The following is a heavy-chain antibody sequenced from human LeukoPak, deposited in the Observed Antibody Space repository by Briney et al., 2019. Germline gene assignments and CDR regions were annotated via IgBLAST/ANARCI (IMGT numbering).Heavy chain of an antibody. CDR3: AKDRDSGYYVVYFHH. D-gene: IGHD5-12*01. J-gene: IGHJ1*01. CDR1: GFTFSSYA. V-gene: IGHV3-23*01. CDR2: ISNSGGSS. Sequence: QSGGSLILSCAASGFTFSSYAMSWVRQAPGKGLEWVSAISNSGGSSYYADSVKGRFTISRDNSKNTLYLQMNSLRAEDTAVYYCAKDRDSGYYVVYFHHWGQGTLVTVSS.